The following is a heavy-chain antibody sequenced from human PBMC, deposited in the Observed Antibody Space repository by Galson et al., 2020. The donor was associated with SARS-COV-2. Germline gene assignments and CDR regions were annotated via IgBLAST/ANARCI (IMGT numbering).Heavy chain of an antibody. CDR3: GSHSYDDNGAYNFDY. Sequence: ASETLSLTCTVSGASISSYYWSWIRQPPGKGLEWIGYIYYSGSTNYNPSLKSRVTISLDTSRSQFSLKVTSVTAADTAVYYCGSHSYDDNGAYNFDYWGQGTLVTVSS. V-gene: IGHV4-59*01. J-gene: IGHJ4*02. D-gene: IGHD3-22*01. CDR1: GASISSYY. CDR2: IYYSGST.